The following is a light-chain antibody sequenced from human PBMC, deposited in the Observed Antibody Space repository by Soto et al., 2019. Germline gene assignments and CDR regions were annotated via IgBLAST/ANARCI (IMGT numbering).Light chain of an antibody. CDR3: QQYNDWPLT. V-gene: IGKV3-15*01. J-gene: IGKJ1*01. CDR1: QSINSN. CDR2: GAF. Sequence: EIVLTQSPGIMYLSPGERATLSCRASQSINSNLAWYQQKPGQAPSLLIYGAFTRATGIPARFSGTGSGTEFTLTISSLQSEDLALYYCQQYNDWPLTFGQGTKVDI.